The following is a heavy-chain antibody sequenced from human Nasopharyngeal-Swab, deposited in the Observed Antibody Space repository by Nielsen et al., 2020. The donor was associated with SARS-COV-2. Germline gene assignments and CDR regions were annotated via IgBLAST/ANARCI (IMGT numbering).Heavy chain of an antibody. CDR2: INSDGSST. J-gene: IGHJ4*02. CDR3: ARDESPRLRWLDY. Sequence: GESLKISCAASGFTFSSYWMHWVRQAPGKGLVWVSRINSDGSSTSYADSVKGRFTISRDNAKNTLYLQMSSLRAEDTAVYYCARDESPRLRWLDYWGQGTLVTVSS. D-gene: IGHD4-23*01. CDR1: GFTFSSYW. V-gene: IGHV3-74*01.